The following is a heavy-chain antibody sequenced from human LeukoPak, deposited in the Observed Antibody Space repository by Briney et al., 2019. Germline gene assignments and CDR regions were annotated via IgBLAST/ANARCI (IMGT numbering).Heavy chain of an antibody. CDR3: ARDFRPTAMARGPFDY. D-gene: IGHD5-18*01. CDR1: GFTSSSYG. J-gene: IGHJ4*02. V-gene: IGHV3-33*01. CDR2: IWYDGSNK. Sequence: PGGSLRLSCAASGFTSSSYGMHWVRQAPGKGLEWVAVIWYDGSNKYYADSVKGRFTISRDNSKNTLYLQMNSLRAEDTAVYYCARDFRPTAMARGPFDYWGQGTLVTVSS.